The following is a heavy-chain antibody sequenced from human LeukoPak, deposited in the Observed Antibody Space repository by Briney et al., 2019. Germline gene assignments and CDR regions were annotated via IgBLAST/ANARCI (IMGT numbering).Heavy chain of an antibody. D-gene: IGHD6-13*01. CDR1: GFTFSSYG. CDR3: AKVSCSSWDQCLTSWGYYYMDV. Sequence: PGGSLRLSCAASGFTFSSYGMSWVRQAPGKGLEWVSAISGSGGSTYYADSVKGRFTISRDNSKNTLYLQMNSLRAEDTAVYYCAKVSCSSWDQCLTSWGYYYMDVWGKGTTVTISS. CDR2: ISGSGGST. V-gene: IGHV3-23*01. J-gene: IGHJ6*03.